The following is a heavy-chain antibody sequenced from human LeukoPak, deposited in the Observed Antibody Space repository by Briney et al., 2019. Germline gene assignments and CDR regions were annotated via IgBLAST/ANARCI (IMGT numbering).Heavy chain of an antibody. CDR3: ARARAGYCSGGSCYLSHWFDP. CDR1: GGTFSSYA. V-gene: IGHV1-69*05. J-gene: IGHJ5*02. Sequence: ASVKVSCKASGGTFSSYAISWVRQAPGQGLEWMGRIIPIFGTANYAQKFQGRVTITTDESTSTAYMELSSLRSEDTAVYYCARARAGYCSGGSCYLSHWFDPWGQGTLVTVSS. CDR2: IIPIFGTA. D-gene: IGHD2-15*01.